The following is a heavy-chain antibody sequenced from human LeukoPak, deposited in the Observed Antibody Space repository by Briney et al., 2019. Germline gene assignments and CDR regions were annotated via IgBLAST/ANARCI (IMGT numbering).Heavy chain of an antibody. Sequence: SETLSLTCTVSGGSISSGSYYWSWIRQPAGKGLEWSGRVYTSGSTNYNPSLKSRVTISVDTSKNQFSLRLSSVTAADTAVYYCARSPDYYDSSGLDYWGPGTLVTVSS. V-gene: IGHV4-61*02. CDR2: VYTSGST. J-gene: IGHJ4*02. D-gene: IGHD3-22*01. CDR3: ARSPDYYDSSGLDY. CDR1: GGSISSGSYY.